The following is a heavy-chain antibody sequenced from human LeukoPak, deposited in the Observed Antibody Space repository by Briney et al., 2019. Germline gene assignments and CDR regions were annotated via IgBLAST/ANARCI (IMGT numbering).Heavy chain of an antibody. CDR1: GGSFSGYY. CDR2: INHSGST. V-gene: IGHV4-34*01. Sequence: SETLSLTCAVYGGSFSGYYWIWIRQPPGKGLEWIGEINHSGSTNYNPSLKSRVTISVDMSKNQFSLKLSSVTAADTAVYYCARGRSGRSTSCSNFDYWGQGALVTVSS. J-gene: IGHJ4*02. D-gene: IGHD2-2*01. CDR3: ARGRSGRSTSCSNFDY.